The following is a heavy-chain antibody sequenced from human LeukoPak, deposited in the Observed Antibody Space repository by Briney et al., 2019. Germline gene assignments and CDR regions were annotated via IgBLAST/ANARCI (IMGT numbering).Heavy chain of an antibody. D-gene: IGHD6-19*01. Sequence: GGSLRLSCAASGFTFSDYHMNWIRQAPGKGLEWVPYISPGGNTIYFADSVNGRFTLSRDSARNSLSLQMNSLTAEDTAVYYCAAGRDIAVAGPGGYFDYWGRGTLVTVSS. CDR3: AAGRDIAVAGPGGYFDY. V-gene: IGHV3-11*01. CDR2: ISPGGNTI. J-gene: IGHJ4*02. CDR1: GFTFSDYH.